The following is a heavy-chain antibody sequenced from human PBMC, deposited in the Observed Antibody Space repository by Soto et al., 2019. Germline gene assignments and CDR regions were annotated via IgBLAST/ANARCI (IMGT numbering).Heavy chain of an antibody. CDR1: GGSFSGYY. J-gene: IGHJ4*02. Sequence: SETLSLTCAVYGGSFSGYYWSWIRQPPGKGLEWIGEINHSGSTNYNPSLKSRVTISVDTSKNQFSLKLSSVTAADTAVYYCAGAPRHETTAPEWGQGTLVTVSS. V-gene: IGHV4-34*01. D-gene: IGHD4-17*01. CDR3: AGAPRHETTAPE. CDR2: INHSGST.